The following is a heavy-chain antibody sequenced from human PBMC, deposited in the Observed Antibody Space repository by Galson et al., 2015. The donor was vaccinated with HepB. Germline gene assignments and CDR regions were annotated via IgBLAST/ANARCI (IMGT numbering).Heavy chain of an antibody. CDR3: ARHQPIFGGEARP. D-gene: IGHD3-3*01. CDR2: IDPTDCYT. V-gene: IGHV5-10-1*01. CDR1: GYNFTSYW. Sequence: QSGAEVKKPGESLRISCKASGYNFTSYWITWVRQMPGKGLEWMGRIDPTDCYTNYSPSFQGHVTISADKSISTAYLQWSSLKASDTAMYYCARHQPIFGGEARPWGQGTLVLVSS. J-gene: IGHJ5*02.